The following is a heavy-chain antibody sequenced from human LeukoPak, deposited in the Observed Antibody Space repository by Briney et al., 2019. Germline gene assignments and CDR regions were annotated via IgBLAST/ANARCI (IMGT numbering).Heavy chain of an antibody. V-gene: IGHV4-39*01. CDR2: IYYTGNT. CDR3: ARQYGPAKWAVTTYLRHAVGWFDP. D-gene: IGHD4-17*01. J-gene: IGHJ5*02. Sequence: SETLSLTCTVSGVSISSSNSYWGWIRQPPGKGLEWIGSIYYTGNTYYNPSLKSRVTISVDTSKNQFSLKLSSVTAADTAVYYCARQYGPAKWAVTTYLRHAVGWFDPWGQGTLVTVSS. CDR1: GVSISSSNSY.